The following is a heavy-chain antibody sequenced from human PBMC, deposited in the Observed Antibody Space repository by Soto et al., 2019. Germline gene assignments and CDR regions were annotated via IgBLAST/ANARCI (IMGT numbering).Heavy chain of an antibody. Sequence: SSETLSLTCTVSGGSISSGDYYWSWIRQPPGKGLEWIGYIYYSGSTYYNPSLKSRVTISVDTSKNQFSLKLSSVTAADTAVYYCARLGWPTGNYDILTGPPTTYWGQGTLVT. J-gene: IGHJ4*02. D-gene: IGHD3-9*01. V-gene: IGHV4-30-4*01. CDR2: IYYSGST. CDR3: ARLGWPTGNYDILTGPPTTY. CDR1: GGSISSGDYY.